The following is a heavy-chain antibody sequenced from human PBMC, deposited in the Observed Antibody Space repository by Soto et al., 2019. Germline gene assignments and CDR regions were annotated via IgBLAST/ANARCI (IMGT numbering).Heavy chain of an antibody. CDR3: AKAYFVWSSEQPYYFDY. J-gene: IGHJ4*02. Sequence: EVQLLDSGGGLVQPGGSLRLSCAASGFTFSNYAMTWVRQGPGKGLEWVSGISGSGGRSYYADSVKGRFTISRDNSKSTLYLQMNSLGAEDTAVYYCAKAYFVWSSEQPYYFDYGGQGTLFTVSS. D-gene: IGHD3-16*01. V-gene: IGHV3-23*01. CDR2: ISGSGGRS. CDR1: GFTFSNYA.